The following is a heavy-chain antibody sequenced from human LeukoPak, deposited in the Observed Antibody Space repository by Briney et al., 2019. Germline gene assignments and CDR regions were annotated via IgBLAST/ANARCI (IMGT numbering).Heavy chain of an antibody. CDR3: VKGIPVAGTGNVVPYFYYYGMDV. Sequence: GGSLRLSCSASGFTFSDYAIHWVRQAPGKGLEYLSAISNSGGTTSYADSVKGRLIISRDNSKNTLYLQMSTLRPEDTAVYYCVKGIPVAGTGNVVPYFYYYGMDVWGQGTTVSVS. CDR2: ISNSGGTT. CDR1: GFTFSDYA. V-gene: IGHV3-64D*06. J-gene: IGHJ6*02. D-gene: IGHD6-19*01.